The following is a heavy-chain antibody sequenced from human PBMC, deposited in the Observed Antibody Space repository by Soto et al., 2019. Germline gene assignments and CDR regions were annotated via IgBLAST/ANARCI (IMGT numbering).Heavy chain of an antibody. CDR2: IYPGDSDT. D-gene: IGHD1-26*01. CDR1: GNIFSNSW. J-gene: IGHJ4*02. CDR3: ARQVGGSYLYYFDY. V-gene: IGHV5-51*01. Sequence: PGESLKISCKGSGNIFSNSWIGWVSQMPGKGLEWMGIIYPGDSDTRYSPSLQGQVTISADKSTSTAYLQWSSLKASDTAMYYCARQVGGSYLYYFDYWGQGTLVTVSS.